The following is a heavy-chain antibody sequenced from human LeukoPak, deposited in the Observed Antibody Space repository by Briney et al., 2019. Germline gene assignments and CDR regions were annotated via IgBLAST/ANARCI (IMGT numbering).Heavy chain of an antibody. D-gene: IGHD3-3*01. CDR2: ISYDGSIK. J-gene: IGHJ4*02. CDR3: AKDLGAEVGVDY. V-gene: IGHV3-30*18. CDR1: GFTLSSYG. Sequence: GGSLRLSCAASGFTLSSYGMHWVRQAPGKGLEWVAVISYDGSIKYYADSVKGRFTISRDNSKNTLYLQMNSLRAEDTAVYYCAKDLGAEVGVDYWGQGTLVTVSS.